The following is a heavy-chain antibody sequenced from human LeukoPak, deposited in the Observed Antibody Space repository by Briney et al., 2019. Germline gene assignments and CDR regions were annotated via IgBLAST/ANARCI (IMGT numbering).Heavy chain of an antibody. J-gene: IGHJ4*02. D-gene: IGHD6-6*01. CDR1: GGSISSYY. CDR3: ARAAQKYSSSSTYDN. V-gene: IGHV4-4*07. Sequence: KPSETLSLTCTVSGGSISSYYWSWIRQPAGKGLEWIGRIYTSGSTNYNPSLKSRVTISVDKSKNQFSLKLSSVTAADTAVYYCARAAQKYSSSSTYDNWGQGTLVTVSS. CDR2: IYTSGST.